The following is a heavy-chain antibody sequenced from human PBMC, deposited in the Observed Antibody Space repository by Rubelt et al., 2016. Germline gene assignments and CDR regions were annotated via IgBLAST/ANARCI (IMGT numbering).Heavy chain of an antibody. CDR3: ARSPRYDFEDNWFDP. CDR2: INPSGGST. D-gene: IGHD3-3*01. Sequence: QVQLVQSGAEVKKPGASVKVSCKASGYTFTSYYMHWVRQAPGQGLEWMGIINPSGGSTSYAKKFQGRVTMTRDTSTSTVYMGLSSLRSEDTAVYYCARSPRYDFEDNWFDPWGQGTLVTVSS. CDR1: GYTFTSYY. V-gene: IGHV1-46*01. J-gene: IGHJ5*02.